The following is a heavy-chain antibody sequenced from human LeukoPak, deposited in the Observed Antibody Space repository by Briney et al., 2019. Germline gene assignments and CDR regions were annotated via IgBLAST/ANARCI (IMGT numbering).Heavy chain of an antibody. V-gene: IGHV4-59*01. CDR3: ARVAGRFDP. Sequence: SETLSLTCTVSGGSISSYYWSWIRQPPGKGLEWIGYIDYSGSTKYNPSLRSRVTISVDTSKNQISLKVSSVTAVDTAVYYCARVAGRFDPWGQGTLVTVSS. J-gene: IGHJ5*02. CDR1: GGSISSYY. CDR2: IDYSGST.